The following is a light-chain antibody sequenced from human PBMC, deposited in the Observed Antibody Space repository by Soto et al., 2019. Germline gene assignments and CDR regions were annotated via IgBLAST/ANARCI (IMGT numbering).Light chain of an antibody. V-gene: IGLV3-21*04. J-gene: IGLJ1*01. Sequence: SYELTQPPSVSVAPGKTARITCGGNNIRSRSVHWYQQKPGQAPVLVIYYDSDRPSGIPERFSGSNSGNTATLTISRVEAGDEADYYCQVWDSSSDHRYVFGTGTKVTVL. CDR2: YDS. CDR1: NIRSRS. CDR3: QVWDSSSDHRYV.